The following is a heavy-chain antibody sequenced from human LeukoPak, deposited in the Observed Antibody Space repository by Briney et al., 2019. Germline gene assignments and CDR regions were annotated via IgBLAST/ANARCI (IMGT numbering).Heavy chain of an antibody. CDR3: VRWGVEAGMDS. D-gene: IGHD6-19*01. CDR1: GFTFRFYW. CDR2: INPDGSET. V-gene: IGHV3-7*01. J-gene: IGHJ4*02. Sequence: GGSLRLSCEVSGFTFRFYWLGWVRQAPGQGLEWVANINPDGSETYYMDSVKGRFTISRDNAKESMFLQMNSLRVEETAVHFCVRWGVEAGMDSWGQGILVTVSS.